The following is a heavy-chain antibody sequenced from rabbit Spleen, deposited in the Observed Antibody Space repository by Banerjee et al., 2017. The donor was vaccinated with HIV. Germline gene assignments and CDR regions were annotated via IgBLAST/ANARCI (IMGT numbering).Heavy chain of an antibody. Sequence: QAQLEESGGDLVKPEGSLTLTCTTSGFDLNDYYYMCWVRQAPGKGLEWIGCIDTGDGNTDYASWAKGRFTISKTSSTVTLQMTSLTAADTATYFCARDSGSSFSTYGMDLWGPGTLVTVS. V-gene: IGHV1S45*01. D-gene: IGHD8-1*01. CDR2: IDTGDGNT. CDR1: GFDLNDYYY. CDR3: ARDSGSSFSTYGMDL. J-gene: IGHJ6*01.